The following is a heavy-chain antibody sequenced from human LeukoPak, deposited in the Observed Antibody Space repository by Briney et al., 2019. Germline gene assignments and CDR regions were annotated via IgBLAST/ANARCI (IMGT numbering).Heavy chain of an antibody. CDR3: ARDILGITGTTSDY. Sequence: GASVKVSCKASGYTFTSYDISWVRQAPGQGPEWMGWISAYNGNTNYAQKLQGRVTMTTDTSTSTAYMELRSLRSDDTAVYYCARDILGITGTTSDYWGQGTLVTVSS. D-gene: IGHD1-7*01. CDR1: GYTFTSYD. V-gene: IGHV1-18*01. CDR2: ISAYNGNT. J-gene: IGHJ4*02.